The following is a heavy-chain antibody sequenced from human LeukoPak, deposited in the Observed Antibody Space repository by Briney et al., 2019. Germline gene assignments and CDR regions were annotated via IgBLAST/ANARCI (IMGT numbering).Heavy chain of an antibody. CDR3: AREHGSGSYDFDY. CDR1: GFTFSSYS. V-gene: IGHV3-21*01. J-gene: IGHJ4*02. CDR2: ISSSSSYI. Sequence: PGGSLRLSCAASGFTFSSYSMNWVRQAPGKGLEWVSSISSSSSYIYYADSVKGRFTISRDNAKNSLYLQMNSLRAEDTAVYYCAREHGSGSYDFDYWGQGTLVTVSS. D-gene: IGHD3-10*01.